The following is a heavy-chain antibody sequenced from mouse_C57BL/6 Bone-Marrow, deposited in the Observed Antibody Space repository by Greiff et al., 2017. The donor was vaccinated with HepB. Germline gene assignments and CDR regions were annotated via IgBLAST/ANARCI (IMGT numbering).Heavy chain of an antibody. CDR1: GYSITSGYY. J-gene: IGHJ1*03. Sequence: EVKLMESGPGLVKPSQSLSLTCSVTGYSITSGYYWNWIRQFPGNKLEWMGYISYDGSNNYNPSLKNRISITRDTSKNQFFLKLNSVTTEDTATYYCARGHYYGSSYEYFDVWGTGTTVTVSS. V-gene: IGHV3-6*01. D-gene: IGHD1-1*01. CDR3: ARGHYYGSSYEYFDV. CDR2: ISYDGSN.